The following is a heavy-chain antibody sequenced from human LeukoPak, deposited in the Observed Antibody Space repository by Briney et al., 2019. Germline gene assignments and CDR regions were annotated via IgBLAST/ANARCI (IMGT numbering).Heavy chain of an antibody. V-gene: IGHV3-23*01. CDR1: EFTFSSYA. CDR3: AKDLVGTGAFDI. Sequence: GSLRLSCVGFEFTFSSYAMGWVRQAPGKGLEWVSVISGNSGNKYYADFVKGRFTISRDNSKNTLYLQMNSLRAEDTAVYYCAKDLVGTGAFDIWGQGTMVTVSS. CDR2: ISGNSGNK. D-gene: IGHD2-21*02. J-gene: IGHJ3*02.